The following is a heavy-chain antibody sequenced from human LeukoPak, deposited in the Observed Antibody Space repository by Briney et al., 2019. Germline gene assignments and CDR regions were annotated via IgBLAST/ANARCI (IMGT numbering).Heavy chain of an antibody. CDR2: ISAYNGNT. D-gene: IGHD3-22*01. V-gene: IGHV1-18*01. CDR3: ARDLLYYYDSRSPFDY. J-gene: IGHJ4*02. CDR1: GYTFTSYG. Sequence: GASVKVSCTASGYTFTSYGISWVRQAPGQGLEWMGWISAYNGNTNYAQKLQGRVTMTTDTSTSTAYMELRSLRSDDTAVYYCARDLLYYYDSRSPFDYWGQGTLVTVSS.